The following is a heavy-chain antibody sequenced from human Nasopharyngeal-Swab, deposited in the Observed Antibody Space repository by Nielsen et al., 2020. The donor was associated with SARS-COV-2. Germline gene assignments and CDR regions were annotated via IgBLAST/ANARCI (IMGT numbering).Heavy chain of an antibody. CDR2: ISSSSTYI. J-gene: IGHJ6*02. V-gene: IGHV3-21*01. CDR3: ARDGLDYDFWSAYFMDV. D-gene: IGHD3-3*01. Sequence: GESLKISCAASGFTFSTYNMNWVRQVPGKGLEWISSISSSSTYIYYADSVKGRFTISRDNAKNSIYLQMNSLRADDTAVYYCARDGLDYDFWSAYFMDVWGQGTTVTVSS. CDR1: GFTFSTYN.